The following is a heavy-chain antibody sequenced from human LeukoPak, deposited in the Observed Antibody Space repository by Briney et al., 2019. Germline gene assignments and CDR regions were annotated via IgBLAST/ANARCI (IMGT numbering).Heavy chain of an antibody. J-gene: IGHJ3*02. CDR2: ISWSSGII. D-gene: IGHD3-3*01. CDR1: GFIFDDHG. CDR3: AKDTGSPADAITMEDNAFDI. Sequence: GGSLRLSCAASGFIFDDHGMHWVRQAPGKGLEWVSGISWSSGIIGYADSVKGRFTISRDNAKNSLDLQMESLRSEDTAVYYCAKDTGSPADAITMEDNAFDIWGQGTMVTVSS. V-gene: IGHV3-9*01.